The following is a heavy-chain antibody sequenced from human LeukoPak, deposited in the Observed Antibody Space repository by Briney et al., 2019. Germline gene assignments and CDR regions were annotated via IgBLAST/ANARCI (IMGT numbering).Heavy chain of an antibody. CDR3: ARGGGYCRGGSCNGFGY. CDR1: GGSISSSNW. CDR2: IYHSGST. J-gene: IGHJ4*02. Sequence: SETLSLTCAVSGGSISSSNWWNWVRQPPGKGLEWIGEIYHSGSTNYNPSLKSRVTISVDKSKNQFSLKLSSVTAADRAVYYCARGGGYCRGGSCNGFGYWGQGTLVTVSS. V-gene: IGHV4-4*02. D-gene: IGHD2-15*01.